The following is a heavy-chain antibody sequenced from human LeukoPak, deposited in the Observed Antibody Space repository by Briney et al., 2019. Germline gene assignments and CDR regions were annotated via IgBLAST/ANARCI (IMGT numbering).Heavy chain of an antibody. CDR1: GGSFSGYY. V-gene: IGHV4-34*01. J-gene: IGHJ4*02. D-gene: IGHD3-22*01. CDR3: ARRRYYDSSGYYKTKNRSFDY. Sequence: SETLSLTCAVYGGSFSGYYWSWIRQPPGKGLEWIGEINHSGSTNYNPSLKSRVTISVDTSKNQFSLKLSSVTAADTAVYYCARRRYYDSSGYYKTKNRSFDYWGQGTLVTVSS. CDR2: INHSGST.